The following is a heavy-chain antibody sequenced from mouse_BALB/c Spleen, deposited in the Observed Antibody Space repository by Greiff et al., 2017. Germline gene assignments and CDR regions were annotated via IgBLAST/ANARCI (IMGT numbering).Heavy chain of an antibody. J-gene: IGHJ4*01. D-gene: IGHD2-4*01. CDR1: GYTFTSYW. V-gene: IGHV1-7*01. CDR3: AKGGITTLSYYGMDY. Sequence: VQLQQSGAELAKPGASVKMSCKASGYTFTSYWMHWVKQRPGQGLEWIGYINPSTGYTEYNQKFKDKATLTADKSSSTAYMQLSSLTSEDSAVYYCAKGGITTLSYYGMDYWGQGTSVTVSS. CDR2: INPSTGYT.